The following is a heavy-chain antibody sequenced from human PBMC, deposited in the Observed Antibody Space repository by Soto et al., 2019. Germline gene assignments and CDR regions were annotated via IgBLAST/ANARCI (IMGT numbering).Heavy chain of an antibody. CDR1: GFTFSSSA. Sequence: QVQLVESGGGVVQPGRSLRLSCAASGFTFSSSAMHWVRQAPGKVLEWVAVISYDGSNKYYADSVKGRFTISRDNSKNTGYVQMNSLGAEDTAVYYCARGGGYIPSWGQGTMVTVSS. J-gene: IGHJ5*02. D-gene: IGHD6-13*01. CDR3: ARGGGYIPS. V-gene: IGHV3-30-3*01. CDR2: ISYDGSNK.